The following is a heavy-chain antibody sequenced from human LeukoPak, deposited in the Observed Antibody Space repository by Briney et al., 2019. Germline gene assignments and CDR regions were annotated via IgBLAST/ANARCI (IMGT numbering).Heavy chain of an antibody. D-gene: IGHD3-10*01. Sequence: GGSLRLSCAASGFTFSSYGMHWVRQAPGKGLEWVSSISSSSSYIYYADSVKGRFTISRDNAKNSLYLQMNSLRAEDTAVYYCARDNLGSGSYYLVASAFDIWGQGTMVTVSS. V-gene: IGHV3-21*01. J-gene: IGHJ3*02. CDR3: ARDNLGSGSYYLVASAFDI. CDR2: ISSSSSYI. CDR1: GFTFSSYG.